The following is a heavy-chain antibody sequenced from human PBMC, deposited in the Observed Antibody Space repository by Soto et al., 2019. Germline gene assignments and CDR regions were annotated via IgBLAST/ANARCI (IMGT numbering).Heavy chain of an antibody. CDR1: GFTFSSYA. CDR3: AKGVRGSYPLCYFDY. CDR2: ISGSGGST. J-gene: IGHJ4*02. V-gene: IGHV3-23*01. Sequence: EVQLLESGGGLVQPGGSLRLSCAASGFTFSSYAMSWVRQAPGKGLEWVSGISGSGGSTYYADSVKGRFTISRDNSKNTLYLQMKSLSAEDTAVYYCAKGVRGSYPLCYFDYWGQGTLVTVSS. D-gene: IGHD1-26*01.